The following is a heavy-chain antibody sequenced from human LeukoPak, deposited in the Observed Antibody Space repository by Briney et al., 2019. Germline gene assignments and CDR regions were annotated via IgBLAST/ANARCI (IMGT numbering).Heavy chain of an antibody. CDR1: GVSITSGNYY. CDR2: IYYSGST. V-gene: IGHV4-30-4*01. D-gene: IGHD5-18*01. J-gene: IGHJ4*02. CDR3: ARELTYGYQDY. Sequence: SETLSLTCTISGVSITSGNYYWIWIRQPPGKGLEWIGYIYYSGSTYYNPSLNSRVIILVDMSKNQFSLKLSSVTAADTAVYYCARELTYGYQDYWGQGTLVTVSS.